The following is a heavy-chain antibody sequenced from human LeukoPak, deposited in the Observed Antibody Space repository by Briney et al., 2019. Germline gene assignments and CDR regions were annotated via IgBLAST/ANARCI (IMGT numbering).Heavy chain of an antibody. CDR2: INPNSGGT. V-gene: IGHV1-2*06. J-gene: IGHJ4*02. CDR3: ARDQGSGWYYFDY. D-gene: IGHD6-19*01. Sequence: ASVKVSCKASGYTFTGYYMHWVRQAPGQGLEWMGRINPNSGGTNYAQKFQGRVTMTRDTSTSTAYVELSRLRSDDTAVYYCARDQGSGWYYFDYWGQGTLVTVSS. CDR1: GYTFTGYY.